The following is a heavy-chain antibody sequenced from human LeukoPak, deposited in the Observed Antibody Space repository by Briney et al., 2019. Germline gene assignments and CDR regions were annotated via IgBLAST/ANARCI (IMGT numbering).Heavy chain of an antibody. J-gene: IGHJ4*02. Sequence: GRSLRLSCAASGFTFSSYAMHWVRQAPGKGLEWVAVISYDGSNKYYADSVKGRFTISRDNSKNTLYLQMNSLRAEDTAVYYCARDTTVTGTGFCWGQGTLVTVSS. CDR1: GFTFSSYA. CDR3: ARDTTVTGTGFC. D-gene: IGHD4-17*01. V-gene: IGHV3-30*04. CDR2: ISYDGSNK.